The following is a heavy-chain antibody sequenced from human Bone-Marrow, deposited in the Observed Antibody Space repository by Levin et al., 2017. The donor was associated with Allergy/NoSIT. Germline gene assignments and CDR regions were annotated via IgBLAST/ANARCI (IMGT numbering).Heavy chain of an antibody. J-gene: IGHJ6*03. CDR2: INTNTGTP. CDR3: AVNYAYLYIDV. D-gene: IGHD5-12*01. CDR1: GYTFRNYA. Sequence: PVASVKVSCKASGYTFRNYALNWVRQAPGQGLEWMGQINTNTGTPTYAQGFTGRLVFSLDTSVSTAFLQINSLETEDTAVYYCAVNYAYLYIDVWGKGTTVTVSS. V-gene: IGHV7-4-1*02.